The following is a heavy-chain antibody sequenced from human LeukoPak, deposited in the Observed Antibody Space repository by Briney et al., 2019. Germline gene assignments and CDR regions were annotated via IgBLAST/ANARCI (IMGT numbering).Heavy chain of an antibody. V-gene: IGHV3-15*01. Sequence: GGSLRLSCAASGFTFTNAWMSWVRQAPGKGLEWIGRITSKADEGTPAYAAPVKGRFTISGDDSENTLYLKMNSLRTEATAVYYCATERPHGGSRFDYWGQGTLVTVSS. CDR3: ATERPHGGSRFDY. D-gene: IGHD2-15*01. J-gene: IGHJ4*02. CDR2: ITSKADEGTP. CDR1: GFTFTNAW.